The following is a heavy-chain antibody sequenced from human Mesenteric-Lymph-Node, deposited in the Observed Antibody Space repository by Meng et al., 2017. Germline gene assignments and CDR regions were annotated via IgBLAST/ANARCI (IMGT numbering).Heavy chain of an antibody. D-gene: IGHD6-19*01. J-gene: IGHJ5*02. CDR3: VRSSGWVRTGLDP. V-gene: IGHV4-39*01. CDR1: GGFISTSGYY. Sequence: QREEGGRGLVKPSAALCLTASVAGGFISTSGYYWGWIRQPQGKGLEWIGSIGHSGTTYYTPSLRRRVTVSIDKYKNQFSLEVTSVTDADTAVYSCVRSSGWVRTGLDPWGQGTLVTVSS. CDR2: IGHSGTT.